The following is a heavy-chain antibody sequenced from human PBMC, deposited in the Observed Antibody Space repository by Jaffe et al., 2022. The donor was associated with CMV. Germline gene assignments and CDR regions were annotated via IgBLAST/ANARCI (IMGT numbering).Heavy chain of an antibody. J-gene: IGHJ5*02. CDR2: IYYSGST. CDR1: GGSISSSSYY. CDR3: ARRVVRGAPRDNWFDP. D-gene: IGHD3-10*01. V-gene: IGHV4-39*01. Sequence: QLQLQESGPGLVKPSETLSLTCTVSGGSISSSSYYWGWIRQPPGKGLEWIGSIYYSGSTYYNPSLKSRVTISVDTSKNQFSLKLSSVTAADTAVYYCARRVVRGAPRDNWFDPWGQGTLVTVSS.